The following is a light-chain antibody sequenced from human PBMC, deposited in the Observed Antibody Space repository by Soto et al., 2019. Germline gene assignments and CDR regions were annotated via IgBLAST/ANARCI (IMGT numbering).Light chain of an antibody. V-gene: IGKV3-20*01. CDR3: HHYGSSPWT. CDR1: QNIATGY. CDR2: GVS. Sequence: EIVMTQSPATLSVSPGERATLSCGASQNIATGYLAWYQQKPGQSPRLLISGVSSRATGIPDRFSGSGSGTDFTLTISRLEPEDFAVYYCHHYGSSPWTFGQGTKVDIK. J-gene: IGKJ1*01.